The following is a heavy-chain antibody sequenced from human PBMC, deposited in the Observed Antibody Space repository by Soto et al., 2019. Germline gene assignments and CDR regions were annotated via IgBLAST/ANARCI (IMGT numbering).Heavy chain of an antibody. CDR3: AKNGQPPYYYYGMDV. CDR1: GYTFSRYG. V-gene: IGHV1-18*01. J-gene: IGHJ6*02. Sequence: QGQLVQSGPEVKKPGASVKVSCKASGYTFSRYGISWVRQAPGHGLEWMGRISGDNGDTKYAQKVQGRVTMTIDTSTNTAYMELRSLTSDDTAIYYCAKNGQPPYYYYGMDVWGQGTTVTVSS. D-gene: IGHD2-8*01. CDR2: ISGDNGDT.